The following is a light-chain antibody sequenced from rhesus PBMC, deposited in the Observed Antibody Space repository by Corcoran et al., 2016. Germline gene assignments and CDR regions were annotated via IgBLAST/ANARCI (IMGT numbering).Light chain of an antibody. Sequence: DIQLTQSPSSLSASVGDRVTITFRASQGISSYLAWYQQKSGTAPKLLLYDASNLQSGVPSRFSGSGSGTEFTLTISSLQPEDFATYYCQQRNSYPWTFGQGTKVEIK. V-gene: IGKV1-38*01. CDR3: QQRNSYPWT. CDR1: QGISSY. CDR2: DAS. J-gene: IGKJ1*01.